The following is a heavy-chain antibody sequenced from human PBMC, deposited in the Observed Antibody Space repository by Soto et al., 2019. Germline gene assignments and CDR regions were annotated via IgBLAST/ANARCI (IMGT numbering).Heavy chain of an antibody. V-gene: IGHV4-4*02. Sequence: QVQLQESGPGLLKPSGTLSLTCDVSGGSLYSSNWWTWVLQPPGKGLEWIGEIHHSGSTNYNPSLKSRVTISADKSKNQFFLNLASVTAADTAMYYCTRRGGGGSVVFMIDWLDPWGQGTQVTVSS. J-gene: IGHJ5*02. D-gene: IGHD3-22*01. CDR3: TRRGGGGSVVFMIDWLDP. CDR1: GGSLYSSNW. CDR2: IHHSGST.